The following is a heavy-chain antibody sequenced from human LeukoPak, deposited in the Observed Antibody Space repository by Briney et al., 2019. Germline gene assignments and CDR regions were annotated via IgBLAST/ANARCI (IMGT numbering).Heavy chain of an antibody. Sequence: PSETLSLTCTVSGGSISSSSYYWGWIRQPPGKGLEWIGSIYYSGSTYYNPSLKSRVTISVDTSKNQFSLKLSSVTAADTAVYYCARDLGEIGPPIWGQGTMVTVSS. J-gene: IGHJ3*02. V-gene: IGHV4-39*07. CDR3: ARDLGEIGPPI. D-gene: IGHD3-22*01. CDR2: IYYSGST. CDR1: GGSISSSSYY.